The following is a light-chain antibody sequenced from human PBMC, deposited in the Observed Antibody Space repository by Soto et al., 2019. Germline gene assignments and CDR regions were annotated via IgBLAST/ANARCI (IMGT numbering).Light chain of an antibody. Sequence: QSVLTQPPSVSGAPGQRVTISCAGSSSNIGASYDVHWYQQLPGTAHTVVINGSATRPPAVPHRFSCSNSGTSAFPAIAGLQAEDEADYYCQSYDSSLSGYVYGTGTKVTVL. CDR1: SSNIGASYD. J-gene: IGLJ1*01. CDR2: GSA. CDR3: QSYDSSLSGYV. V-gene: IGLV1-40*01.